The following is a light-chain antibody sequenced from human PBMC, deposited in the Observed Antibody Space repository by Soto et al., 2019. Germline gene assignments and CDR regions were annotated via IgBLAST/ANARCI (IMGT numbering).Light chain of an antibody. J-gene: IGLJ1*01. Sequence: QSVLTQPRSVSGSPGQSVTLSCTGTSSDVGGYHYVSWYQHHPGKAPKIIIYDVNKRPSGVPDRFSGSKSGNTASLTISGLQTEDEADYYCCTDAGSYKVFGIGTKLTVL. CDR3: CTDAGSYKV. CDR1: SSDVGGYHY. CDR2: DVN. V-gene: IGLV2-11*01.